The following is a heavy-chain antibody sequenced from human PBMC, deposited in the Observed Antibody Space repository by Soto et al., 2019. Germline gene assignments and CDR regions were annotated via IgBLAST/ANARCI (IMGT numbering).Heavy chain of an antibody. CDR1: GYTFSSYD. D-gene: IGHD5-18*01. Sequence: QVHLVESGGGVVQPGRSLRLSCAASGYTFSSYDMHWVRQAPRKGLEWVTFISHDGSGEDYADSVKGRFTISRDNSKSTVYLQMNSLRAEDTGIYYCAFPQYNYGPFDYWGQGTLATVSS. V-gene: IGHV3-30*03. CDR3: AFPQYNYGPFDY. CDR2: ISHDGSGE. J-gene: IGHJ4*02.